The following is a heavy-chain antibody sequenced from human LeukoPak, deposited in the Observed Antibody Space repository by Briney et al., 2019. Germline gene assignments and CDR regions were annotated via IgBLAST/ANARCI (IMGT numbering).Heavy chain of an antibody. CDR1: GYTFTIYY. CDR2: INPTGGST. D-gene: IGHD3-22*01. CDR3: ARGYYYDSGGLSRFDY. Sequence: ASVKVSFKASGYTFTIYYINWVRQAPGQGLEWMGIINPTGGSTTYAQKFQGRVTMTRDTSTSTVYMELSTLRSEDTAVFYCARGYYYDSGGLSRFDYWGQGTLVTVSS. J-gene: IGHJ4*02. V-gene: IGHV1-46*01.